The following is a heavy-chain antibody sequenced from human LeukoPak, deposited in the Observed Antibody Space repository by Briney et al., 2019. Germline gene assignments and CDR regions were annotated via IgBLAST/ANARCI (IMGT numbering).Heavy chain of an antibody. D-gene: IGHD3-22*01. V-gene: IGHV3-23*01. CDR2: ISGSGGST. CDR3: VSRGSGYYRY. Sequence: GGSLRLSCAASGFTFSSYAMSWVRQAPGKGREGVSAISGSGGSTYYADSVKGRFTISRDNSKNTLYLQMNSLRAEDTAVYYCVSRGSGYYRYWGQGTLVTVSS. CDR1: GFTFSSYA. J-gene: IGHJ4*02.